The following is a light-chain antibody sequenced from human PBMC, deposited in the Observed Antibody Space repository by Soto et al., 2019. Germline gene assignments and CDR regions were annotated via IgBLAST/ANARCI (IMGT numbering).Light chain of an antibody. CDR2: YAS. V-gene: IGKV3-11*01. J-gene: IGKJ4*01. CDR1: QSVSSY. CDR3: QQRINWPLT. Sequence: EIVLTQSPATLSLSPGERATLSCRASQSVSSYLAWYQQKPGQAPRLLIYYASNRATGIPARFSGSGSGTDFTLTISSLEPEDFAVYYCQQRINWPLTFGGGTKVDI.